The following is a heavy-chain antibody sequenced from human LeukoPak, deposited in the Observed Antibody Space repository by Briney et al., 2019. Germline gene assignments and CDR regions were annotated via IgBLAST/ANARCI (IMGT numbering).Heavy chain of an antibody. V-gene: IGHV3-23*01. CDR3: AKGADHIVVVTDMGYFDY. D-gene: IGHD2-21*02. CDR1: GFTFNYYA. CDR2: ISGSGSST. J-gene: IGHJ4*02. Sequence: PGGSLRLSCAASGFTFNYYAMSWVRLAPGKGPEWVSSISGSGSSTYYADSVKGRVTISRDNSRNTLFLQMNSLSAEDTAVYYCAKGADHIVVVTDMGYFDYWGQGTLVAVSS.